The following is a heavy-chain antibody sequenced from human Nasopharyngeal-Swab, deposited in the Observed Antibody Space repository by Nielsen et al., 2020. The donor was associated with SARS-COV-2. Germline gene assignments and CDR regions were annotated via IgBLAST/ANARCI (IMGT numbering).Heavy chain of an antibody. CDR1: GYTFSSYG. V-gene: IGHV1-18*01. CDR3: ARAPHYDYIWGTYRQSFNFDY. D-gene: IGHD3-16*02. Sequence: VKVSCKTSGYTFSSYGITWVRQAPGQGLEWMGWISAYSGSTNYAQKLQDRVTMTTDTSTSTAYMELRSLRSDDTAVYYCARAPHYDYIWGTYRQSFNFDYWGQGTLVTVSS. J-gene: IGHJ4*02. CDR2: ISAYSGST.